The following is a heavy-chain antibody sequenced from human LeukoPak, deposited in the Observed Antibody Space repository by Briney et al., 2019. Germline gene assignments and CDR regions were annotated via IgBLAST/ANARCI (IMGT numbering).Heavy chain of an antibody. V-gene: IGHV3-66*01. Sequence: GGSLRLSCAASGFTVSSNYMSWVGQAPGKGLEWVSVIYSGGSTYYADSVKGRFTISRDNSKNTLYLQMNSLRAEDTAVYYCASTYYYDSSGYMYWGQGTLVTASS. CDR1: GFTVSSNY. D-gene: IGHD3-22*01. CDR2: IYSGGST. J-gene: IGHJ4*02. CDR3: ASTYYYDSSGYMY.